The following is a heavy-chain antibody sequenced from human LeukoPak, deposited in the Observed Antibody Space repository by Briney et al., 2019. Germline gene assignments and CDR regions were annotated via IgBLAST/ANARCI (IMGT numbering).Heavy chain of an antibody. CDR2: ISGSGGST. J-gene: IGHJ4*02. V-gene: IGHV3-23*01. D-gene: IGHD3-22*01. CDR1: GLTFSSYT. Sequence: PGGSLRLSCAASGLTFSSYTMSWVRQAPGKGLEWVSGISGSGGSTYYADSVKGRFTISRDNSKNTLYLQMNSLRAEDTAVYYCAKDRYYDSSGPSDYWGQGTLVTVSS. CDR3: AKDRYYDSSGPSDY.